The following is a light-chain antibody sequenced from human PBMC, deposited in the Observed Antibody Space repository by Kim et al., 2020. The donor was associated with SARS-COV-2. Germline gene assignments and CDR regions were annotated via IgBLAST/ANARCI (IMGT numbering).Light chain of an antibody. J-gene: IGLJ2*01. V-gene: IGLV1-40*01. CDR2: GNS. CDR3: QSYDSSLSGSRV. Sequence: VTVSRNGSRSNIGAGYDVHWYQQLPGTAPKLLIYGNSNRPSGVPDRFSGSKSGTSASLAITGLQAEDEADYYCQSYDSSLSGSRVFGGGTQLTVL. CDR1: RSNIGAGYD.